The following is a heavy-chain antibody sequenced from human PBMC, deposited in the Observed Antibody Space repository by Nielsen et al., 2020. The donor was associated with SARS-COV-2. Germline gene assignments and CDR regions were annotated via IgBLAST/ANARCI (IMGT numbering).Heavy chain of an antibody. CDR3: AKDDTSIAAAGTHYYYGMDV. D-gene: IGHD6-13*01. CDR1: GFTFSSYA. Sequence: GGSLRLSCAASGFTFSSYAMHWVRQAPGKGLEWVAVISYDGSNKYYADSVKGRFTISRDNSKNTLYLQMNSLRAEDTAVYYCAKDDTSIAAAGTHYYYGMDVWGQGTTVTVSS. CDR2: ISYDGSNK. J-gene: IGHJ6*02. V-gene: IGHV3-30*04.